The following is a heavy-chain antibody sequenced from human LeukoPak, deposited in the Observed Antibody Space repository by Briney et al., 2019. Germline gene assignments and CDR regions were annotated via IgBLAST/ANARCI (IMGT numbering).Heavy chain of an antibody. J-gene: IGHJ4*02. CDR3: ARGRSSSWYLE. CDR2: IYSGGST. CDR1: GFTVSNNY. V-gene: IGHV3-66*01. Sequence: GGSLRLSCAASGFTVSNNYMSWVRQAPGKGLEWVSVIYSGGSTYYADSVKGRFTISRDNSKNTLYLQMNSLRAEDTAVYYCARGRSSSWYLEWGQGTLVTVSS. D-gene: IGHD6-13*01.